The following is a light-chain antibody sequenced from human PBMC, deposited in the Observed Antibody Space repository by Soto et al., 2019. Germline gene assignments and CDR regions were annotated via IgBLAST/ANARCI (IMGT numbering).Light chain of an antibody. Sequence: QSVLTQPASVSGSPGQSITISCTGTSSDVGGYNYVSWYQQPPGKAPKLMIYDVTNRPSGVSDRFSGSKSGNTASLTTSGLRPEDEADYYCSSYSNRTTPSYVFGTGTKVTVL. CDR1: SSDVGGYNY. CDR3: SSYSNRTTPSYV. V-gene: IGLV2-14*01. J-gene: IGLJ1*01. CDR2: DVT.